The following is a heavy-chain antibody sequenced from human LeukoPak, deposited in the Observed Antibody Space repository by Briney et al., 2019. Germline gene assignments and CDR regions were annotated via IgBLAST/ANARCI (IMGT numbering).Heavy chain of an antibody. CDR2: IYSGGDT. CDR1: GFTVSNNY. D-gene: IGHD3-9*01. J-gene: IGHJ4*02. CDR3: VSHSDSLTSYCFDY. Sequence: GGSLRLSCAASGFTVSNNYMSWVRQAPGKGLEWVSIIYSGGDTYYADSAKGRLTIFTDNSKNTTTLQMNSLRADDTAVYYCVSHSDSLTSYCFDYWGRGTLLTVSS. V-gene: IGHV3-53*01.